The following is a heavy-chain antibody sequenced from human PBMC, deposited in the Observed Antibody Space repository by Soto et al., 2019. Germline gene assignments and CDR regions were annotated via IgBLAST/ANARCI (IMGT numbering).Heavy chain of an antibody. J-gene: IGHJ4*02. V-gene: IGHV1-18*01. D-gene: IGHD3-9*01. Sequence: QVRLVQSGAEVKKPGASVKVSCKASGYTFTSYGISWVRQAPGQGLEWMGWISAYNGNTNYAQKLQGRVTMTTDTSTSTAYMELRSLRSDDTAVYYCARDHPYYDILTGYAPGYWGQGTLVTVSS. CDR3: ARDHPYYDILTGYAPGY. CDR2: ISAYNGNT. CDR1: GYTFTSYG.